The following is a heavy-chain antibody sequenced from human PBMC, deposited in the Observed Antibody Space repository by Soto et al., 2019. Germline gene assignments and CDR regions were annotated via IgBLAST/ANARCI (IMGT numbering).Heavy chain of an antibody. D-gene: IGHD3-10*01. J-gene: IGHJ6*02. CDR3: ARQRHTLYYGSGFDYGMDV. V-gene: IGHV5-51*01. Sequence: GESLKISCKGSGYSFTSYWIGWVRQMPGKGLEWMGIIYPGDSDTRYSPSFQGQVTISADKSISTAYLQWSSLKASDTAMYYCARQRHTLYYGSGFDYGMDVWGQGTTVTVSS. CDR2: IYPGDSDT. CDR1: GYSFTSYW.